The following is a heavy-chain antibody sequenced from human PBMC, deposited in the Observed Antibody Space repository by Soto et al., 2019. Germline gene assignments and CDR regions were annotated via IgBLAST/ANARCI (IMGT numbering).Heavy chain of an antibody. Sequence: GGSLRLSCAASGFTFSSYAMSWVRQAPGKGLEWVSAISGSGGSTYYADSVKGRFTISRDNSKNTLYLQMNSLRAEDTAVYYCAIDSTDYYDSSGYPVYAFDIWGQGTTVTVSS. CDR1: GFTFSSYA. CDR2: ISGSGGST. D-gene: IGHD3-22*01. CDR3: AIDSTDYYDSSGYPVYAFDI. V-gene: IGHV3-23*01. J-gene: IGHJ3*02.